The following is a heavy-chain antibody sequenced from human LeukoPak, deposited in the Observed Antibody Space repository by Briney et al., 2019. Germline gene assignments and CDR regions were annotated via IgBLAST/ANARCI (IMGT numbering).Heavy chain of an antibody. J-gene: IGHJ4*02. CDR2: IKQDGSEK. D-gene: IGHD2-15*01. CDR1: GFTFSSYW. V-gene: IGHV3-7*01. Sequence: PGGSLRLSCAASGFTFSSYWMSWVRQAPGKGLEWVANIKQDGSEKYYVDSVKGRFTISRDNAKNSLYLQMNSLRAEDAAMYYCAKDLGYCSGGSCYSSRQFDYWGQGTLVTVSS. CDR3: AKDLGYCSGGSCYSSRQFDY.